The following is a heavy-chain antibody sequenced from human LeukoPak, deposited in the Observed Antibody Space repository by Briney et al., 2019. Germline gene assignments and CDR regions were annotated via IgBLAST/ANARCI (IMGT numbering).Heavy chain of an antibody. V-gene: IGHV3-21*01. CDR2: ISSSGDYI. Sequence: GGSLRLSCAASRFTLSFFSMNWVRQAPGKGLEWVSSISSSGDYIYYADSVKGRFTISRDNAKNSLYLQMNSLRVEDTAVYYCARGHATGDDPWGQGTLVTVSS. D-gene: IGHD7-27*01. J-gene: IGHJ5*02. CDR3: ARGHATGDDP. CDR1: RFTLSFFS.